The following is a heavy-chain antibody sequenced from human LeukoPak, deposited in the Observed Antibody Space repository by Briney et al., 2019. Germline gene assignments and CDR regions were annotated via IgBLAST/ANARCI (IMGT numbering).Heavy chain of an antibody. V-gene: IGHV1-8*03. CDR1: GYTFTSYD. J-gene: IGHJ4*02. CDR3: ARGRRNVVVIATVLNYFDY. CDR2: MSPNSGNT. Sequence: ASVKVSCKASGYTFTSYDINWVRQATGQGLEWMGWMSPNSGNTGYAQKFQGRVTITRNTSISTAYMELSSLRSEDTAVYYCARGRRNVVVIATVLNYFDYWGQGTLVTVSS. D-gene: IGHD2-21*01.